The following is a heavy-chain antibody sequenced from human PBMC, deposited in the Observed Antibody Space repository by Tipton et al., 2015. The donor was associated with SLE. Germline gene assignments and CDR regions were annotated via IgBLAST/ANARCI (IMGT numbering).Heavy chain of an antibody. Sequence: TLSLTCAVSGYSISSGYYWGWIRQLPGKGLEWIGSIYHSGSTYYNPSLKSRVTISVDTSKNQFSLKLSSVTAADTAVYYCARLAELFWSGYYTGAFDIGGQGTMVTVSS. D-gene: IGHD3-3*01. CDR3: ARLAELFWSGYYTGAFDI. CDR2: IYHSGST. J-gene: IGHJ3*02. V-gene: IGHV4-38-2*01. CDR1: GYSISSGYY.